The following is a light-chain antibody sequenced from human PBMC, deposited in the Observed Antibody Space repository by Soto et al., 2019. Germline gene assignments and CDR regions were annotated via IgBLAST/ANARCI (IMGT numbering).Light chain of an antibody. CDR3: QQLNSYPRT. Sequence: DIQLTQSPSFLSASVGDRVTITCRASQGISSYLAWYQQKPGKAPRLLIYAASTLQGGVPSRFSGSGSGTEITLTISSLQPEDFATYYCQQLNSYPRTFGQGTKVEIK. CDR1: QGISSY. J-gene: IGKJ1*01. V-gene: IGKV1-9*01. CDR2: AAS.